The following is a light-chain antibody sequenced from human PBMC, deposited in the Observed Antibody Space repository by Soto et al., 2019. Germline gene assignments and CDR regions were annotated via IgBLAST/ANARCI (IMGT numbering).Light chain of an antibody. J-gene: IGLJ3*02. Sequence: QSVLTQPASVSGSPGQSITISCTGTSSDIGIYNYVSWYQQHPGKAPNLVICEVSNRPSGVSSRFSGSKSGNTASLTISGLRAEDEADYYCTSFTTTNIWVFGGGTKVTVL. CDR2: EVS. V-gene: IGLV2-14*01. CDR3: TSFTTTNIWV. CDR1: SSDIGIYNY.